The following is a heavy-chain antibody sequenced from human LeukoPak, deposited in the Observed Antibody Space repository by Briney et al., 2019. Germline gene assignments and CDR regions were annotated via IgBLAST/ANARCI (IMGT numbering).Heavy chain of an antibody. CDR3: ARRYGSGSSGTFDY. J-gene: IGHJ4*02. D-gene: IGHD3-10*01. V-gene: IGHV4-4*07. CDR1: DTSINTYY. CDR2: IYATGTT. Sequence: SETLSLTCTVSDTSINTYYWSWIRQPAGKGLEWIGHIYATGTTNYNPSLKSRVTMSIDTSKNQFSLKLSSVTAADTAVYYCARRYGSGSSGTFDYWGQGTLVTVSS.